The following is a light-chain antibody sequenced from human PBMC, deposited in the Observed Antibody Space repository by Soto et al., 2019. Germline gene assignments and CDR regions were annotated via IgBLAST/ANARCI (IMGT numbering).Light chain of an antibody. CDR1: SSEVGGYNY. V-gene: IGLV2-14*01. Sequence: QSVLTQPASVSGSPGQSITISCTGTSSEVGGYNYVSWYQQHPGKAPKLMIYDVSNRPSGVFNRFSGSKSGNTASLTISGLQAEDEADYYCSSYTSSSTRVFGTGTKSPS. CDR2: DVS. J-gene: IGLJ1*01. CDR3: SSYTSSSTRV.